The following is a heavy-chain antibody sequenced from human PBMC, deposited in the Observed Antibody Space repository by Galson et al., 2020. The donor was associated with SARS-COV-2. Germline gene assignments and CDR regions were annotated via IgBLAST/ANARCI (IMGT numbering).Heavy chain of an antibody. CDR1: GGSFSGYS. CDR2: INHSGST. V-gene: IGHV4-34*01. D-gene: IGHD3-9*01. J-gene: IGHJ4*02. CDR3: ARATPSIRYFDWLPSYYFEY. Sequence: SETLSLTCAVYGGSFSGYSWSWIRQPPGKGLEWIGEINHSGSTNYNPSLKSRVTMSVDTSNNQFSLKLSSVTAADTAVYYCARATPSIRYFDWLPSYYFEYWGQGTLVTVSS.